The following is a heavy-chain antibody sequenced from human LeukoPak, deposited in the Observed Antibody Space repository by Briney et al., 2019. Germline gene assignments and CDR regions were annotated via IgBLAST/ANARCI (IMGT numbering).Heavy chain of an antibody. CDR1: GGSISSYY. Sequence: PSETLSLTCTVSGGSISSYYWSWIRQPAGKGLEWIGHIYTSGSTTYNPSPKSGVIMSVDTSKNQFSLQLSSVTAADTAVYYCARRASSSWYYDYWGQGTLVTVSS. V-gene: IGHV4-4*07. CDR3: ARRASSSWYYDY. D-gene: IGHD6-13*01. CDR2: IYTSGST. J-gene: IGHJ4*02.